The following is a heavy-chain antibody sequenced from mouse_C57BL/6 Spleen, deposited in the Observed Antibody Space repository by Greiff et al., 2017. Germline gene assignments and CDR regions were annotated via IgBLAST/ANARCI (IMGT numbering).Heavy chain of an antibody. CDR3: AATVVAEYYAMDY. D-gene: IGHD1-1*01. CDR1: GYAFSSSW. Sequence: QVQLQQSGPELVKPGASVKISCKASGYAFSSSWMNWVKQRPGKGLEWIGRSYPGDGDTNYNGKFKGKATLTADTSSSTAYMQLSRRTSEDSAVYFCAATVVAEYYAMDYWGQGTSVTVSS. CDR2: SYPGDGDT. V-gene: IGHV1-82*01. J-gene: IGHJ4*01.